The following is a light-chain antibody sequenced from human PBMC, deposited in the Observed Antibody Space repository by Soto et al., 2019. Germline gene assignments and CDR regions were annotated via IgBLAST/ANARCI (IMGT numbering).Light chain of an antibody. CDR3: SSYVGSGTYVV. J-gene: IGLJ2*01. CDR1: SSDVGTYNL. V-gene: IGLV2-23*01. CDR2: EGN. Sequence: QSVLTHPASVSGSPGQSITISCTGTSSDVGTYNLVSWYQQHPGNAHKLMIYEGNKRPSGVSNRFSGSKSGNTASLTISGLQAEDEGDYYCSSYVGSGTYVVFGGGTKLTVL.